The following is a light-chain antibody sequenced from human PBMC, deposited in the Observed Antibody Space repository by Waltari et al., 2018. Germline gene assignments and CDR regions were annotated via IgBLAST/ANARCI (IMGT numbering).Light chain of an antibody. V-gene: IGKV1-17*01. J-gene: IGKJ4*01. CDR3: QERKGGLT. Sequence: DIQMTQSPSSLSASIGDKITISCRASQDINNALAWFQLKPGKAPKLLIYSASNLQSGVPSRVSGSGSVTDFTLTVSSLQPEDFAVYYCQERKGGLTFGGGTKVEIK. CDR1: QDINNA. CDR2: SAS.